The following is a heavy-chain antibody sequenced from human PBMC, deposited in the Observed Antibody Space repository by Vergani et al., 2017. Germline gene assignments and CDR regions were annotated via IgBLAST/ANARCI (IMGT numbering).Heavy chain of an antibody. V-gene: IGHV4-61*02. CDR3: ARHDSGHYDSSYYGLDV. CDR2: MYTNGDT. D-gene: IGHD3-16*01. CDR1: GGSISSGSYY. J-gene: IGHJ6*02. Sequence: QVQLQESGPGLVKPSQTLSLTCSVSGGSISSGSYYWMWIRQPAGKGLEWIGRMYTNGDTNYNPTLKSRVTISGDTSKNQFSLKLSSVTAADSAVYYCARHDSGHYDSSYYGLDVWGQGTTVTVSS.